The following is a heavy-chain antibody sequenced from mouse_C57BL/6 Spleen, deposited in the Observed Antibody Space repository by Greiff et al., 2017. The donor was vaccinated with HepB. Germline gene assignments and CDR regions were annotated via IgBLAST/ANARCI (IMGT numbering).Heavy chain of an antibody. CDR3: ARWDYYGSSEYYFDY. CDR1: GYTFTSYW. CDR2: IHPNSGST. D-gene: IGHD1-1*01. J-gene: IGHJ2*01. V-gene: IGHV1-64*01. Sequence: QVQLQQPGAELVKPGASVKLSCKASGYTFTSYWMHWVKQRPGQGLEWIGMIHPNSGSTNYNEKFKSKATLTVDKSSSTAYMQLSSLTSEDYAVYYCARWDYYGSSEYYFDYWGQGTTLTVSS.